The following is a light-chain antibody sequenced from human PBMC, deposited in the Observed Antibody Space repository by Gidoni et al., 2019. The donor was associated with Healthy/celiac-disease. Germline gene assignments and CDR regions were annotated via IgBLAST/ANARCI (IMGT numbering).Light chain of an antibody. V-gene: IGLV1-40*01. CDR1: SSNIGAGYD. CDR3: QSYDSSLSGSRV. J-gene: IGLJ3*02. Sequence: QSVLTQPLSVSGAPGQRVTISCTGSSSNIGAGYDVHWYQQLPGTAPKLLSYGNSNRPSGVPDRFSGSKSGTSASLAITGLQAEDEADYYCQSYDSSLSGSRVFGGGTKLTVL. CDR2: GNS.